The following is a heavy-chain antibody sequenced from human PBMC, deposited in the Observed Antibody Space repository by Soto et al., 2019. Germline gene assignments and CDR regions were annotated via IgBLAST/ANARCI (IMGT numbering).Heavy chain of an antibody. Sequence: KESGPVLVKPTETLTLTCTVSGFSLSNARMGVSWIRQPPGKALEWLAHIFSNDEKSYSTSLKSRLTISTDTSKSQVVLTMTNMDPVDTATYYCARASGGRLLPLSVGIHYGMDVWGQGTTVTVSS. CDR2: IFSNDEK. V-gene: IGHV2-26*01. D-gene: IGHD2-21*01. CDR1: GFSLSNARMG. J-gene: IGHJ6*02. CDR3: ARASGGRLLPLSVGIHYGMDV.